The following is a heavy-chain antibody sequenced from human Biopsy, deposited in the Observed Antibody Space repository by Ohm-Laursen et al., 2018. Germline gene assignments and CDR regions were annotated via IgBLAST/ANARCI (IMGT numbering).Heavy chain of an antibody. CDR1: EFSLGNYT. D-gene: IGHD1-14*01. CDR2: ISRSTSHF. J-gene: IGHJ5*02. Sequence: SLRLSYAASEFSLGNYTINGVLQAPGKGLEWVSSISRSTSHFLYAEALKGRFTSSRDNAKNSVYLQMSSLRAEDTGVYYCARGRTHLLPDHDWFDPWGQGTLVTVSS. CDR3: ARGRTHLLPDHDWFDP. V-gene: IGHV3-21*06.